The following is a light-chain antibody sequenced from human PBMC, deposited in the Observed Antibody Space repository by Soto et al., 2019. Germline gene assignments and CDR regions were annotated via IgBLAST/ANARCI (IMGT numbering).Light chain of an antibody. Sequence: QSALTQPASVSGSPGQSITISCTGTSSDVGSYNLVSWYQQHPGKAPKLMIYEVSKRPSGVPDRFSGSKSGNTASLTVSGLQAEDEADYFCSSYAGSSKYVFGTGTKLTVL. CDR1: SSDVGSYNL. J-gene: IGLJ1*01. V-gene: IGLV2-14*02. CDR3: SSYAGSSKYV. CDR2: EVS.